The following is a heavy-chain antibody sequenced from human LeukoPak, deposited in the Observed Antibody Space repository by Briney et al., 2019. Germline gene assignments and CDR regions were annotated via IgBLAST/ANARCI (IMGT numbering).Heavy chain of an antibody. V-gene: IGHV6-1*01. CDR1: GDSVSSNSAT. CDR3: AKDRLNSSGGSCYDH. CDR2: TYYRSKWYN. Sequence: SQTLSLTCAISGDSVSSNSATWTWIRQSPSRGLEWLGRTYYRSKWYNDYAVPVKSRITINPDTSKNQFSLQLNSVTPEDTAVYYCAKDRLNSSGGSCYDHWGQGTLVTVSS. D-gene: IGHD2-15*01. J-gene: IGHJ4*02.